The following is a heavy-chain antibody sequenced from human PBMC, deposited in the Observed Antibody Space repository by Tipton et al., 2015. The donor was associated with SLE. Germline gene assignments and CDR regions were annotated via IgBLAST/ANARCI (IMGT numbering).Heavy chain of an antibody. Sequence: TLSLTCTVSGDSITSDYWTWIRQPPGKGLEWIGYISYSGSTIYNPSVRSRVSISLDTSKNQFSLKVKSVTTADTAVYYCARMRGGYNAHHWGQGILVTVSS. CDR2: ISYSGST. CDR3: ARMRGGYNAHH. D-gene: IGHD5-24*01. J-gene: IGHJ5*02. V-gene: IGHV4-59*01. CDR1: GDSITSDY.